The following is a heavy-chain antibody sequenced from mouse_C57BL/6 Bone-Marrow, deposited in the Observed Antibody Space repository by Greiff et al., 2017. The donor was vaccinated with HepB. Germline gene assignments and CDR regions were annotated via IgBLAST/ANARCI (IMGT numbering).Heavy chain of an antibody. D-gene: IGHD4-1*01. CDR2: IWSGGST. CDR3: ARPSNWDYAMDY. Sequence: VKLEESGPGLVQPSQSLSITCTVSGFSLTSYGVHWVRQSPGKGLEWLGVIWSGGSTDYNAAFISRLSISKDNSKSQVFFKMNSLQADDTAIYYCARPSNWDYAMDYWGQGTSVTVSS. CDR1: GFSLTSYG. J-gene: IGHJ4*01. V-gene: IGHV2-2*01.